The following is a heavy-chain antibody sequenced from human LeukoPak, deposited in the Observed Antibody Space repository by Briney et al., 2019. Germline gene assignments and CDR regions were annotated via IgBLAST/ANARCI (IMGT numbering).Heavy chain of an antibody. CDR1: GFTFNSCA. V-gene: IGHV3-15*01. CDR3: ATLTVRGVINI. Sequence: GGSLRLSCAASGFTFNSCAMSWVRQAPGKGLEWVGRIQSKTDGGTTEYAAPVKGRFTISRDDSKTTLYLQMNSLKTEDTAVYYCATLTVRGVINIWGQGTLVTVSS. D-gene: IGHD3-10*01. CDR2: IQSKTDGGTT. J-gene: IGHJ4*02.